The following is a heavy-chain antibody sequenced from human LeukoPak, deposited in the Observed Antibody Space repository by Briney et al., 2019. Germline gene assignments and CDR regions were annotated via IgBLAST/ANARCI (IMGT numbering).Heavy chain of an antibody. CDR3: ARDLSGSLYFDY. V-gene: IGHV4-4*07. CDR2: LYISGST. CDR1: GASISSYY. J-gene: IGHJ4*02. D-gene: IGHD3-10*01. Sequence: PSETLSLTCTVSGASISSYYYNWIRQTAGRGLEWIGRLYISGSTDYSPSLKSRVTISVDTSNNQFSLNLNSVTAADTAVYFCARDLSGSLYFDYWGQGVLVTVSS.